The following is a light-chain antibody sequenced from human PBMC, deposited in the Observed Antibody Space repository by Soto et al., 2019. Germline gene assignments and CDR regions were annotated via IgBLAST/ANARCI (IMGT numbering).Light chain of an antibody. Sequence: DIQMTQSPSSLSASIGDSVTITCRASQSIINYLNWFQQKPGRAPKLLIYGTSNLQSGVPSRFSGSGSGTAFTLTIRDLQPEDFATYYCLQTYSTPFAFGPGTKVDIK. V-gene: IGKV1-39*01. J-gene: IGKJ3*01. CDR3: LQTYSTPFA. CDR1: QSIINY. CDR2: GTS.